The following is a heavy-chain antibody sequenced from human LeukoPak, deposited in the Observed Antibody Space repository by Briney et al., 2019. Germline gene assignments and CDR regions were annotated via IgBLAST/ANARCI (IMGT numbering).Heavy chain of an antibody. V-gene: IGHV1-69*02. J-gene: IGHJ4*02. CDR2: IIPILGIA. CDR3: ASFYYDSSGYLDY. D-gene: IGHD3-22*01. CDR1: GGTFSSYT. Sequence: SVKVSCKASGGTFSSYTISWVRQAPGQGLECMGRIIPILGIANYAQKFQGRVTITADKSTSTAYMELSSLRSEDTAVYYCASFYYDSSGYLDYWGQGTLVTVSS.